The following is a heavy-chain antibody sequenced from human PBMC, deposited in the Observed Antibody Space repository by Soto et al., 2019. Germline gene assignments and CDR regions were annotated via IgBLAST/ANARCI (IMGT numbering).Heavy chain of an antibody. J-gene: IGHJ5*02. CDR2: IYYIGST. CDR1: GGSISSGGYY. D-gene: IGHD6-6*01. CDR3: ARNVHP. V-gene: IGHV4-31*03. Sequence: QVQLQESGPGLVKPSQTLSLTCTVSGGSISSGGYYWTWIRKHPGKGLEWIGYIYYIGSTYYNPSLKRRVTISVDTPKNQFSLKLSCVTGADTAVYYCARNVHPWGQGTLVTVSS.